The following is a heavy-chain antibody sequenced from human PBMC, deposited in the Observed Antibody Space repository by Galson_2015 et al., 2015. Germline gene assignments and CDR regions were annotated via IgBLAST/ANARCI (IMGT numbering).Heavy chain of an antibody. CDR2: ISFDGNNK. V-gene: IGHV3-30*18. CDR1: GFTFSSYG. CDR3: AKSNTPYSSGWPIDY. Sequence: LRLSCAASGFTFSSYGMHWVRQAPGKGLEWVAVISFDGNNKYYADSVKGRIIISRDNSKNTLYLQMNSLRAEKTAVYYCAKSNTPYSSGWPIDYWGQGTLVTVSS. J-gene: IGHJ4*02. D-gene: IGHD6-19*01.